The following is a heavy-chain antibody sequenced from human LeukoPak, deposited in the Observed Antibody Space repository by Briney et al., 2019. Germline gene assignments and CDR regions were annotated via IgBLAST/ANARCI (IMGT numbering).Heavy chain of an antibody. CDR2: ISAYNGNT. CDR1: GYTFTSYG. D-gene: IGHD6-13*01. CDR3: ARVGSSSWYEPNDY. V-gene: IGHV1-18*01. Sequence: ASVKVSCKASGYTFTSYGISWVRQAPGQGLEWMGWISAYNGNTNYAQELQGRVTMTTDTSTSTAYMELRSLRSDDTAVYYCARVGSSSWYEPNDYWGQGTLVTVSS. J-gene: IGHJ4*02.